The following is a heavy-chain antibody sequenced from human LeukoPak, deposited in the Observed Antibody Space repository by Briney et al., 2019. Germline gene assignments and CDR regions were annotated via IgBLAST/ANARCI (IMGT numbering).Heavy chain of an antibody. CDR2: IYYSGST. V-gene: IGHV4-59*08. CDR3: ARGNYDILTGST. D-gene: IGHD3-9*01. CDR1: GGSISSYY. J-gene: IGHJ4*02. Sequence: ETLSLTCTVSGGSISSYYWSWIRQPPGKGLEWIGYIYYSGSTNYNPSLKSRVTISVDTSKNQFSLKLSSVTAADTAVYYCARGNYDILTGSTWGQGTLVTVSS.